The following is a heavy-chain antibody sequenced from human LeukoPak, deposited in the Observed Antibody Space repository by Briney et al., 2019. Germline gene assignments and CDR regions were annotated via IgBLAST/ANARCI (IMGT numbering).Heavy chain of an antibody. J-gene: IGHJ4*02. CDR3: ASTGYSSGSVVGFDY. CDR1: GFTVSSNY. Sequence: GGSLRLSCAVSGFTVSSNYMSWVRQAPGKGLEWVSVIYSGDSTDYADSVKGRFSISSDNSKNTLYLQMNSLRAEDTAVYYCASTGYSSGSVVGFDYWGQGTLVTVSS. CDR2: IYSGDST. V-gene: IGHV3-53*01. D-gene: IGHD6-19*01.